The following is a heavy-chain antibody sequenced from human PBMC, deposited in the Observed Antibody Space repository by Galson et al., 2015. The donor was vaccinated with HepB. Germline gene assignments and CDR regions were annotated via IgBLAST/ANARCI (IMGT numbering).Heavy chain of an antibody. CDR3: ARVVPAAIGWFDP. D-gene: IGHD2-2*01. J-gene: IGHJ5*02. CDR2: IYPDDSNA. V-gene: IGHV5-51*01. Sequence: QSGAEVKKPGESLRISCKGSGYSFDDYWIAWVRQMPGKGLEWMGVIYPDDSNAKYSPSFQGQVTISVDRSITTAYLQWTSLQASDTAMYYCARVVPAAIGWFDPWGQGTLVTVSS. CDR1: GYSFDDYW.